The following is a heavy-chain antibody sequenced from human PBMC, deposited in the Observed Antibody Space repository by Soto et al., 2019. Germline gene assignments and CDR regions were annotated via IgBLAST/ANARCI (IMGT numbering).Heavy chain of an antibody. CDR2: ISGSGGST. V-gene: IGHV3-23*01. CDR1: GFTFSSYA. J-gene: IGHJ5*01. CDR3: AKEDHGDYYFVS. Sequence: EVQLLESGGGLVQPGGSLRLSCAASGFTFSSYAMSWVRQAPGKGMEWVSAISGSGGSTYYADSMKGRFTISRDNSNNTRYLQMNSRRAEDTAVYYCAKEDHGDYYFVSWGQGTLVTVSS. D-gene: IGHD4-17*01.